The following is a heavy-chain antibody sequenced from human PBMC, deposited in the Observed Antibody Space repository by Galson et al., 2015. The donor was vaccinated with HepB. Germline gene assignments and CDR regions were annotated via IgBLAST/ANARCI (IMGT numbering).Heavy chain of an antibody. J-gene: IGHJ3*02. V-gene: IGHV1-2*06. D-gene: IGHD5-12*01. Sequence: QSGAEVKKPGASVKVSCKASGYTFTGYYIQWVRQAPEQGLEWMGRIDPNSGGTNYAQKFQVRVTMTRDTSISTAYMELSRLRSDDTAVYYCVRVGRSGYGYDAFDIWGQGTMVTVSS. CDR2: IDPNSGGT. CDR3: VRVGRSGYGYDAFDI. CDR1: GYTFTGYY.